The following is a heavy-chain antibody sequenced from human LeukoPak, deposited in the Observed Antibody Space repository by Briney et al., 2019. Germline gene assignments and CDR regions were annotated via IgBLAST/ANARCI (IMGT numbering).Heavy chain of an antibody. D-gene: IGHD5-24*01. CDR2: IYSGGST. Sequence: GGSLRLSCAASGFTVSSNYMSWVRQAPGKGLEWVSVIYSGGSTYYADSVKGRFTISRDNSKNTLYLQMNSLRGEDTAVYYCAKDPKRGETATPFGMDVWGQGTTVTVSS. CDR3: AKDPKRGETATPFGMDV. J-gene: IGHJ6*02. CDR1: GFTVSSNY. V-gene: IGHV3-53*01.